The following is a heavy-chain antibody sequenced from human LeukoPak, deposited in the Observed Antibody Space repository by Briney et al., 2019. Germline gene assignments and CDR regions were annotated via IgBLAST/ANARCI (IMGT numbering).Heavy chain of an antibody. Sequence: ASVKVSCKASGYTFTGYYMHWVRQAPGQGLEWMGWINPNSGGTYYAQKFQGRVSMTRDTSTSTVYMELSSLRSEDTAVYYCARARVMLDAFDIWGQGTMVTVSS. CDR3: ARARVMLDAFDI. D-gene: IGHD2-8*01. J-gene: IGHJ3*02. CDR1: GYTFTGYY. V-gene: IGHV1-2*02. CDR2: INPNSGGT.